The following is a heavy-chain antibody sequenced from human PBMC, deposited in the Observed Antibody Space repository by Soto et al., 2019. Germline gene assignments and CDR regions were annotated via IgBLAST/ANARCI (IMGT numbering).Heavy chain of an antibody. CDR1: GFTFSNAW. J-gene: IGHJ4*02. CDR3: TTGVRCSSTSCSFDS. Sequence: PGGSLRLSCATSGFTFSNAWTSWVRQAPGKGLEWVGRIKSKTDGGTTEYAAPVKGRFTISRDDSKNTLHLQMNSLKTEDTAVYYCTTGVRCSSTSCSFDSWAREPWSPSPQ. CDR2: IKSKTDGGTT. D-gene: IGHD2-2*01. V-gene: IGHV3-15*01.